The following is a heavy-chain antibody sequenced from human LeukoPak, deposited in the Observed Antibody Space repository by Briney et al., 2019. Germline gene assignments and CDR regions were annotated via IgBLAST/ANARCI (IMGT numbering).Heavy chain of an antibody. CDR2: ISGSGGST. V-gene: IGHV3-23*01. J-gene: IGHJ4*02. D-gene: IGHD3-22*01. CDR3: AKDNYYDRSDYYWR. CDR1: GFTFSSYA. Sequence: PGGSLRLSCAASGFTFSSYAMSWVRQAPGKGLEWVSAISGSGGSTYYADSVKGRFTISRDNSKNALYLQMNSLRAEDTAVHYCAKDNYYDRSDYYWRWGQGTLVTVSS.